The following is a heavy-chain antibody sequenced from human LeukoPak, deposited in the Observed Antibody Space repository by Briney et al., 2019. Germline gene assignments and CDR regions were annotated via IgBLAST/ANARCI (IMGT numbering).Heavy chain of an antibody. Sequence: GGSLRLSCAASGFTFSTYWMHWVRQAPGKGLVWVSRIDNGGSTTLYSDSVRGRFIISRDNDKNTLYLQMNSLRPEDTAIYYCARVRSDYSSSSPPDYWGQGTPVTVSA. D-gene: IGHD6-6*01. CDR3: ARVRSDYSSSSPPDY. CDR1: GFTFSTYW. J-gene: IGHJ4*02. V-gene: IGHV3-74*01. CDR2: IDNGGSTT.